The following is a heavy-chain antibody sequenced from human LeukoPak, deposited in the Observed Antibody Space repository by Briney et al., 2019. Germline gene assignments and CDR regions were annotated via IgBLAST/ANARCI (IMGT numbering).Heavy chain of an antibody. Sequence: PSQTLSLTCTVSGGSISSGDYYWSWIRQPPGKGLEWIGYIYYSGSTYYNPSLESRVTISVDTSKNQFSLRLSSVTAADTAIYYCAREIKSCGGDCYSGPFDIWGQGTMVTVSS. D-gene: IGHD2-21*01. CDR2: IYYSGST. CDR3: AREIKSCGGDCYSGPFDI. CDR1: GGSISSGDYY. J-gene: IGHJ3*02. V-gene: IGHV4-30-4*08.